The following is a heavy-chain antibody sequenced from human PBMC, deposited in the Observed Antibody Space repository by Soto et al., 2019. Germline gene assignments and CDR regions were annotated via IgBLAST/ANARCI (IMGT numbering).Heavy chain of an antibody. CDR2: INAGNGNT. Sequence: ASVKVSCKASGYTFTSYAMHWVRQAPGQRLGWMGWINAGNGNTKYSQKFQGRVTITRDTSASTAYMELSSLRSEDTAAYYCSREGVRYFDWLLSYNWFDPWGQGTQVTVSS. J-gene: IGHJ5*02. CDR3: SREGVRYFDWLLSYNWFDP. V-gene: IGHV1-3*01. CDR1: GYTFTSYA. D-gene: IGHD3-9*01.